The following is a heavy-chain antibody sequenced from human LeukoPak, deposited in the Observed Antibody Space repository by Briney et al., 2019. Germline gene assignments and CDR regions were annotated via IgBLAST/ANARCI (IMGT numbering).Heavy chain of an antibody. V-gene: IGHV4-59*11. Sequence: PSETLSLTCTVSGGSLSSHYWSWIRQPPGKGLEWIGYVYYSGSTNYNLSLKSRVTISVDTSKNQFSLRLSSVTAADTAVYYCARDCSDGSCYPLYGMDVWGQGTTVTVSS. CDR2: VYYSGST. CDR1: GGSLSSHY. CDR3: ARDCSDGSCYPLYGMDV. D-gene: IGHD2-15*01. J-gene: IGHJ6*02.